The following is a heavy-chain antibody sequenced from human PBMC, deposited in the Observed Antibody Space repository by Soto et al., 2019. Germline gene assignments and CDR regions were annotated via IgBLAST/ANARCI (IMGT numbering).Heavy chain of an antibody. Sequence: SETLSLTCAVYGGSFTGYYWTWIRQTPGKGLEWIGEINYRRSTYYNPSLESRITMAVETSKNQFSLKLSSVTAADTAVYFCVRGQPHRITIFEVVIRSYDYGMDVWGQGTTVTVSS. V-gene: IGHV4-34*01. CDR3: VRGQPHRITIFEVVIRSYDYGMDV. J-gene: IGHJ6*02. CDR1: GGSFTGYY. D-gene: IGHD3-3*01. CDR2: INYRRST.